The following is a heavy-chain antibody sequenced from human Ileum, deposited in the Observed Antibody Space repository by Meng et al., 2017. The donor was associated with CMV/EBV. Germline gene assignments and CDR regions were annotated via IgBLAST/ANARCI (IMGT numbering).Heavy chain of an antibody. CDR2: IWSDGSQR. CDR1: FTFGDSV. D-gene: IGHD1-26*01. CDR3: VKGWVGPGVGNPNWFDP. Sequence: FTFGDSVMHWVRQAPGKGLEWVAVIWSDGSQRYFGDSVKGRFTTSADNSKSTLYMQMNSLRTEDTAVYYCVKGWVGPGVGNPNWFDPWGQGTLVTVSS. V-gene: IGHV3-33*06. J-gene: IGHJ5*02.